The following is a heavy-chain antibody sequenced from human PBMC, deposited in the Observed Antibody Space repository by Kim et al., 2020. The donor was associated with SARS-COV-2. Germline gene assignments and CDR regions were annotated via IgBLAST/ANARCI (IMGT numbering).Heavy chain of an antibody. J-gene: IGHJ4*02. CDR3: ARDTAIGELLLDY. CDR2: ISSSSYI. CDR1: GFTFSSYS. Sequence: GGSLRLSCAASGFTFSSYSMNWVRQAPGKGLEWVSSISSSSYIYYADSVKGRFTISRDNAKNSLYLQMNSLRAEDTAVYYCARDTAIGELLLDYWGQGTLVTVSS. D-gene: IGHD1-26*01. V-gene: IGHV3-21*01.